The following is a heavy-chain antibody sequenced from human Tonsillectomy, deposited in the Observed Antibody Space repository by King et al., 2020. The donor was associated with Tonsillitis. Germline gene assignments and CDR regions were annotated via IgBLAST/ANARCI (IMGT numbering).Heavy chain of an antibody. CDR1: GFTFSSYS. J-gene: IGHJ4*02. D-gene: IGHD5-18*01. CDR2: ISSSSSYI. CDR3: ARIDTAMVPY. V-gene: IGHV3-21*01. Sequence: VQLVESGGGLVKPGGSLRLSCAASGFTFSSYSMNWVRQAPGKGLEWVSSISSSSSYIYYADSVKGRFTISRDNAKNSLYLQMNSLRAEDTAVYHCARIDTAMVPYWGQGTLVTVSS.